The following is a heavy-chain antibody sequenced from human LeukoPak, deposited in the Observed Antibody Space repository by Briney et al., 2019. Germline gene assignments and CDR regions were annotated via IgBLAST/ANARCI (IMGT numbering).Heavy chain of an antibody. V-gene: IGHV3-7*01. CDR3: AREVLRYFDWSYGMDV. D-gene: IGHD3-9*01. CDR1: GFTFGAYY. CDR2: IKQDGSEK. Sequence: GESLRLSCAASGFTFGAYYMTWVRQAPGKGLEWVANIKQDGSEKYYVDSVKGRFTISRDNANNSLYLQMNSLRAEDTAVYYCAREVLRYFDWSYGMDVWGKGTTVTVSS. J-gene: IGHJ6*04.